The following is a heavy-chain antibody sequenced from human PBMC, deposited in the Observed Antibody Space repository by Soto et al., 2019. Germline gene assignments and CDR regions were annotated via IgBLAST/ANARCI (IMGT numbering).Heavy chain of an antibody. Sequence: QITLKESGPTLVKPTQTLTLTCTFSGFSLSTSGVGVGWIRQPPGKALEWLALIYWDDDKRYSPSLKSRLTITKDTTKNQVVLTMTNMDPVDTATYYCAHRDIAVAGEPFDYWGQGTLVTVSS. V-gene: IGHV2-5*02. CDR2: IYWDDDK. D-gene: IGHD6-19*01. J-gene: IGHJ4*02. CDR3: AHRDIAVAGEPFDY. CDR1: GFSLSTSGVG.